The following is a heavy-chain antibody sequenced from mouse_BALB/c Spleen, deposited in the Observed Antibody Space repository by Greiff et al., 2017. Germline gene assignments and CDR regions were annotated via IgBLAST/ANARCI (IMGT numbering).Heavy chain of an antibody. D-gene: IGHD2-4*01. Sequence: EVKLVESGPGLVKPSQSLSLTCTVTGYSITSDYAWNWIRQFPGNKLEWMGYISYSGSTSYNPSLKSRISITRDTSKNQFFLQLNSVTTEDTATYYCARSSYYDYDGGLDYAMDYWGQGTSVTVSS. V-gene: IGHV3-2*02. CDR1: GYSITSDYA. J-gene: IGHJ4*01. CDR3: ARSSYYDYDGGLDYAMDY. CDR2: ISYSGST.